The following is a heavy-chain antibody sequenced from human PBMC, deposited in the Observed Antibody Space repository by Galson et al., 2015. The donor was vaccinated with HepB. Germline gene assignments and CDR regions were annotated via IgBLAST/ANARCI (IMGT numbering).Heavy chain of an antibody. J-gene: IGHJ4*02. Sequence: SLRLSCAASGFTFNDYTMHWPRQVPEKGLEWVSLISWDGLTTYYADSVEGRFTISRDNNNNSLYLQMNSLITEDTALYYCAKVVGGSGDLAFENWGQGTLVTVSS. CDR3: AKVVGGSGDLAFEN. D-gene: IGHD3-10*01. CDR1: GFTFNDYT. V-gene: IGHV3-43*01. CDR2: ISWDGLTT.